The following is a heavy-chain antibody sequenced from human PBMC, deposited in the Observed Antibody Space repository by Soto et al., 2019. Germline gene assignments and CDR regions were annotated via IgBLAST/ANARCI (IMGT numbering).Heavy chain of an antibody. CDR2: MNPNSGNT. V-gene: IGHV1-8*01. D-gene: IGHD3-3*01. Sequence: QVQLVQSGAEVKKPGASVKVSCKASGYTFTSYDINWVRQATGQGLEWMGWMNPNSGNTGYAQKFQGRVTMTRNTSISTAYMELSSLRSEDTAVYYCARVIVAGYDFWSGYYLNWFDPWGQGTLVTVSS. CDR3: ARVIVAGYDFWSGYYLNWFDP. CDR1: GYTFTSYD. J-gene: IGHJ5*02.